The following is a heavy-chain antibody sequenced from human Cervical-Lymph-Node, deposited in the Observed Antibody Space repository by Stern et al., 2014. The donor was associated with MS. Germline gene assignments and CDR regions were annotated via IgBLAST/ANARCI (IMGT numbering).Heavy chain of an antibody. J-gene: IGHJ4*02. D-gene: IGHD1-26*01. Sequence: VQLGESGAEVKKPGSSVKVSCKASGDTFSSYAINWVRQVPGQWLEWMGGITPVFGTTNYAQKFQGRVTITADKSTNTAYMELMTLRSEDTAVYYCARGGGLVGYFDYWGQGTLVSVSS. CDR3: ARGGGLVGYFDY. CDR1: GDTFSSYA. CDR2: ITPVFGTT. V-gene: IGHV1-69*06.